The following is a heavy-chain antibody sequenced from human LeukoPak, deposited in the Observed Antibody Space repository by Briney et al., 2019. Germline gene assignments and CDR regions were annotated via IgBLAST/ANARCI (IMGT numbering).Heavy chain of an antibody. CDR1: GGSVSSGGYY. V-gene: IGHV4-31*03. J-gene: IGHJ5*02. Sequence: SQTLSLTCTVSGGSVSSGGYYWSWIRQHPGKGLEWIGYIYYSGSTYYNPSLKSRVTISVDTSKNQFSLKLSSVTAADTAVYYCARTPFNWFDPWGQGTLVTVSS. CDR3: ARTPFNWFDP. CDR2: IYYSGST.